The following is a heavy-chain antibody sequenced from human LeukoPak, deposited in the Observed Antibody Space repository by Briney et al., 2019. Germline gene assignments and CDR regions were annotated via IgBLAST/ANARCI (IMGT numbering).Heavy chain of an antibody. D-gene: IGHD1-1*01. CDR1: GFTFSSYG. CDR3: AKSTPGRTRT. V-gene: IGHV3-30*18. Sequence: SGGSLRLSCAASGFTFSSYGIHWVRQAPGKGLGGVAFISYDGTDQYYAAAVKGRFTISRDNSENALYLQMNSLSAEDTAVYYCAKSTPGRTRTWGQGTLVTVSS. CDR2: ISYDGTDQ. J-gene: IGHJ5*02.